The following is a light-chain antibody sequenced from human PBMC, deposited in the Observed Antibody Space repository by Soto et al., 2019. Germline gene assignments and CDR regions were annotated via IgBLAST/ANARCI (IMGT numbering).Light chain of an antibody. CDR1: QSVISTY. J-gene: IGKJ5*01. V-gene: IGKV3-20*01. Sequence: EIVLTQSPGTPSLSPGERATLSCRASQSVISTYLAWYQQKPGQAPRLLIYGASTRATGIPARFSGSGSGTEFTLTISSLKSEDFAVYYCQQYGNSPITFGQGTRLEI. CDR2: GAS. CDR3: QQYGNSPIT.